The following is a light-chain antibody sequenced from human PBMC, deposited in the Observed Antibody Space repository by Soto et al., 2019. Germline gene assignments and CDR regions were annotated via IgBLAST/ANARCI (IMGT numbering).Light chain of an antibody. CDR1: QSISSW. Sequence: DIQMTQSPSTLPASVGDRVTITCRASQSISSWLAWYQQKPGKAPKGLIYKASTLESGAPSRFSGSGSGTEFTLTISSLQPDDFATYYCQQYYSYPWTFGQGTKVDIK. CDR3: QQYYSYPWT. V-gene: IGKV1-5*03. J-gene: IGKJ1*01. CDR2: KAS.